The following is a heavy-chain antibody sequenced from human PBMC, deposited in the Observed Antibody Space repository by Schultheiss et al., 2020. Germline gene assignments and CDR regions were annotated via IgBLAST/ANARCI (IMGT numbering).Heavy chain of an antibody. CDR2: ISHNAGNT. CDR3: AKGGRNVWNYFDY. J-gene: IGHJ4*02. Sequence: GGSLRLSCAASGFTFGEYAMSWVRQAPGKGLEWVSSISHNAGNTYYADSVKGRFTISRDNSKNTLSLQMNSLRAEDTAVYYCAKGGRNVWNYFDYWGQGALVTVSS. CDR1: GFTFGEYA. D-gene: IGHD2-8*01. V-gene: IGHV3-23*01.